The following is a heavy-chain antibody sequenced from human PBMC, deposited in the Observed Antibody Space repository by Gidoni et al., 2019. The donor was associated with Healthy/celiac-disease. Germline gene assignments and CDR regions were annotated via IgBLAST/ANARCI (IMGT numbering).Heavy chain of an antibody. CDR3: ARERGGGYCSGGSCYTRYYFDY. Sequence: EVQLVESGGGLVKPGGSLRLSCAASGFTFGSYRLNWVRQAPGKGLDLVASISSSSSYIYYADSGKGRFTISRDNAKNSLYLQMNSLRAEDTAVYYCARERGGGYCSGGSCYTRYYFDYWGQGTLVTVSS. V-gene: IGHV3-21*01. J-gene: IGHJ4*02. CDR2: ISSSSSYI. CDR1: GFTFGSYR. D-gene: IGHD2-15*01.